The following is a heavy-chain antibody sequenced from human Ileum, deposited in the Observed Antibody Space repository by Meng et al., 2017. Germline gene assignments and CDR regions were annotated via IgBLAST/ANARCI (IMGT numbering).Heavy chain of an antibody. CDR1: GFSFSNYA. J-gene: IGHJ4*02. Sequence: EVRLLDSGGGLVQPGWSLRLSCAASGFSFSNYAMDWVRQAPGKGLEWISTIGSTTYYADSVKGRFTVSRDTSKNTLYLQMNSLRAEDAAVYYCARGCNNINCYFRNWGQGTLVTVSS. CDR3: ARGCNNINCYFRN. V-gene: IGHV3-23*01. CDR2: IGSTT. D-gene: IGHD2-21*01.